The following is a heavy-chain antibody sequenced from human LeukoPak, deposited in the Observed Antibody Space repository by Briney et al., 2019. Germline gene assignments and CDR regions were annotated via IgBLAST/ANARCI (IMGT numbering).Heavy chain of an antibody. CDR3: AKEKAAPHDY. V-gene: IGHV3-30*02. CDR1: GFTFSSYG. D-gene: IGHD6-13*01. Sequence: PGGSLRLSCAASGFTFSSYGMHWVRQAPGKGLEWVAFIRYDGSNKYYADSVKGRFTISRDNSKNTLYLQMNSQRAEDTAVYYCAKEKAAPHDYWGQGTLVTVSS. CDR2: IRYDGSNK. J-gene: IGHJ4*02.